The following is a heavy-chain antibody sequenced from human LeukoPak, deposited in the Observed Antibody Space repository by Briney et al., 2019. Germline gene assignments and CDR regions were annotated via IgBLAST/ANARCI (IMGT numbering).Heavy chain of an antibody. V-gene: IGHV3-30*18. CDR1: GFTFSAYG. D-gene: IGHD3-22*01. J-gene: IGHJ4*02. Sequence: PGRSLRLSCAASGFTFSAYGMHWVRQAPGKGLEWVAVISYDGSNKYYADSVKGRFIISRDNSKNTLYLQMSSLRAEDTAVYYCAKGDSGYYTFFDYWGQGTLVTVSS. CDR2: ISYDGSNK. CDR3: AKGDSGYYTFFDY.